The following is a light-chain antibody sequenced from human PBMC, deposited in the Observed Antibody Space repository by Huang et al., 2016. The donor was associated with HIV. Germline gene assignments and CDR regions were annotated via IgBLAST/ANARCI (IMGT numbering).Light chain of an antibody. J-gene: IGKJ1*01. CDR1: QGIDPY. CDR3: HQTYTRPWT. CDR2: AGS. V-gene: IGKV1-39*01. Sequence: DIQMTQSPSYLSASVRDRVTMTCRASQGIDPYLNWYQQRPGKAPRLLIYAGSSLQSGVPSRFSGSGSESHFNLTISSLQPEDFATYYCHQTYTRPWTFGQGTRV.